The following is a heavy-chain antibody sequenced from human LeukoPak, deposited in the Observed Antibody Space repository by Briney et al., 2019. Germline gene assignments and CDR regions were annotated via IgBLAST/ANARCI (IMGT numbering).Heavy chain of an antibody. CDR2: IYCSGST. Sequence: PSETLSLTCTVSGGSLSSSSYYWGWIRQPPGKGLEWIGSIYCSGSTYYNPSLKSRVTISVDTSKNQFSLKLSSVTAADTAVYYCARHRCGSGWYYFDYWGQGTLVTVSS. J-gene: IGHJ4*02. CDR1: GGSLSSSSYY. V-gene: IGHV4-39*01. D-gene: IGHD6-19*01. CDR3: ARHRCGSGWYYFDY.